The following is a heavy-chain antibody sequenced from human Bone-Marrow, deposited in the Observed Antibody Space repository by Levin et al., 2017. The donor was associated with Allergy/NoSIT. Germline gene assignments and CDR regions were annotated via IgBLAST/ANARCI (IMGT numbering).Heavy chain of an antibody. CDR1: GFTFSRCA. V-gene: IGHV3-23*01. Sequence: GGSLRLSCAASGFTFSRCAMAWVRQAPGQGLEWVSGMSGSGGRTVYADSVKGRFTISRDNSKNIMYLQMNSLRVEDTALYYCAREDNWNYDYWGQGTLVTVSS. CDR3: AREDNWNYDY. D-gene: IGHD1-7*01. CDR2: MSGSGGRT. J-gene: IGHJ4*02.